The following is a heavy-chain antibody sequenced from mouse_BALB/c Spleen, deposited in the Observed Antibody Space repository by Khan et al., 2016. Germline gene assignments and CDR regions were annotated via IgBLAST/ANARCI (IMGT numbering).Heavy chain of an antibody. V-gene: IGHV9-1*02. Sequence: QIQLVQSGPELKKPGETVKISCKASGYTFTNYGMNWVKQAPGKSLKWMGWIKTYTGEATYXDDFKGRFAFSLETSASTAYLQINNLKNEDMATXFCARRRQLDLYYAMDYWGQGTSVTVSS. CDR2: IKTYTGEA. D-gene: IGHD6-1*01. J-gene: IGHJ4*01. CDR3: ARRRQLDLYYAMDY. CDR1: GYTFTNYG.